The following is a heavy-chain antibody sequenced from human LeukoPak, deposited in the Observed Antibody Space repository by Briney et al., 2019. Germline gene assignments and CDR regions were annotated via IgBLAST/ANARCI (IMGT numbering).Heavy chain of an antibody. CDR2: INPNSGAT. Sequence: ASVKVSCKASGYSFIANYIHWVRQAPGQGLEWMGWINPNSGATNYAQKFQDRVIMTRDTPISTAYMDLSRLTADDTAVYYCPRGRDYYDNSGVDSWGQGTLVTVSS. V-gene: IGHV1-2*02. D-gene: IGHD3-22*01. CDR1: GYSFIANY. CDR3: PRGRDYYDNSGVDS. J-gene: IGHJ4*02.